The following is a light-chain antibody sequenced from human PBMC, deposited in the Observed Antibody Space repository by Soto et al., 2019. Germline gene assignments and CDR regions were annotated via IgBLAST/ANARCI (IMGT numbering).Light chain of an antibody. V-gene: IGLV2-14*01. Sequence: QSVLTQPASVSGSPGQSITISCTGTSSDVGGYNYVSWYQQHPGKAPKLMIYDVSNRPSGVSNRLSGSKSGNTASLTISGLQAEDEADCYCSSYTSSSTLAVFGGGTKLTVL. CDR1: SSDVGGYNY. CDR3: SSYTSSSTLAV. J-gene: IGLJ2*01. CDR2: DVS.